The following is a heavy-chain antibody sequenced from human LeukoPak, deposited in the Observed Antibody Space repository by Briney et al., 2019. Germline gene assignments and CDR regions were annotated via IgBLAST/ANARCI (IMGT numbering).Heavy chain of an antibody. J-gene: IGHJ4*02. CDR2: MNPNSGNT. D-gene: IGHD2-15*01. CDR3: ARAGGYCGRISCPYYFDY. CDR1: GYTFTSYD. Sequence: ASVKVCCKASGYTFTSYDINWVRQATGQGLEWMGWMNPNSGNTGYAQKFQGRVTMTRNTSISTAYMELSSLRSEDTAVYYCARAGGYCGRISCPYYFDYWGQGSLVAVSS. V-gene: IGHV1-8*01.